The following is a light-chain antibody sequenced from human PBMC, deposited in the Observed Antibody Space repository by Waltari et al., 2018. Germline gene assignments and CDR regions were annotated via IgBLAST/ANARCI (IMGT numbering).Light chain of an antibody. Sequence: DTRNTLKCKQQKPGKAPKRLIHASSKLEGGFPSLFSRRGSGTPYSFTLSSLQTGDFATYYCQQYLSLPYTFGQGTILDI. CDR3: QQYLSLPYT. CDR1: DTRNT. CDR2: ASS. J-gene: IGKJ2*01. V-gene: IGKV1-33*01.